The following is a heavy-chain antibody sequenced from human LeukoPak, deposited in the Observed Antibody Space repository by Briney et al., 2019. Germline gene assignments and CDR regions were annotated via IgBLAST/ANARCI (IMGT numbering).Heavy chain of an antibody. D-gene: IGHD4-17*01. J-gene: IGHJ4*02. CDR1: GFTFSSYA. Sequence: PGGSLRLSCAASGFTFSSYAMHWVRQAPGKGLEWVAVISYDGSNKYYADSVKGRFTISRDNSKNTLYLQMNSLRAEDTAVYYCATAPTVTPDYWGQGTLVTVSS. CDR3: ATAPTVTPDY. CDR2: ISYDGSNK. V-gene: IGHV3-30-3*01.